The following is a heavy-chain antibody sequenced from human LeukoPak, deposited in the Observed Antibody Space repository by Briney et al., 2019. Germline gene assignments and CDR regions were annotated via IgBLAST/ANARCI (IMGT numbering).Heavy chain of an antibody. CDR3: ARSSGWWALDY. J-gene: IGHJ4*02. D-gene: IGHD6-13*01. Sequence: SETLSLTCAVSGVSIASYSCHWIRQPPGKGLEDVAAIDSSGHTYYNPSLRSRLTIAVDPSKNQCSLKVTSVTAADTAVYYCARSSGWWALDYWGQGTLAAVSS. V-gene: IGHV4-39*07. CDR1: GVSIASYS. CDR2: IDSSGHT.